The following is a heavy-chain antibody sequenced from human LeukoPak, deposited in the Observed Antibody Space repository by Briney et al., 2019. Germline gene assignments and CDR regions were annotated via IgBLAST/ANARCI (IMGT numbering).Heavy chain of an antibody. Sequence: PGGSLRLSCAASGFTFSSYAMSWARQAPGKGLEWVSAISGSGGSTYYADSVKGRFTISRDNAKNSLYLQMNSLRAEDTAVYYCARDRCGSCISDAFDIWGQGTMVTVSS. CDR2: ISGSGGST. CDR1: GFTFSSYA. V-gene: IGHV3-23*01. J-gene: IGHJ3*02. CDR3: ARDRCGSCISDAFDI. D-gene: IGHD2-15*01.